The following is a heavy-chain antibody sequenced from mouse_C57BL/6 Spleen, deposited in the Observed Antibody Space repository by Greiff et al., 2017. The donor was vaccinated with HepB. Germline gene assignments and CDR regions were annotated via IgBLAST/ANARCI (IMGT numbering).Heavy chain of an antibody. J-gene: IGHJ3*01. CDR2: IYPGDGDT. CDR3: ATAQARGGFAY. CDR1: GYAFSSSW. Sequence: VVESGASVKISCKASGYAFSSSWMNWVKQRPGKGLEWIGRIYPGDGDTNYNGKFKGKATLTADKSSSTAYMQLSSLTSEDSAVYFCATAQARGGFAYCGQGTLVTVSA. V-gene: IGHV1-82*01. D-gene: IGHD3-2*02.